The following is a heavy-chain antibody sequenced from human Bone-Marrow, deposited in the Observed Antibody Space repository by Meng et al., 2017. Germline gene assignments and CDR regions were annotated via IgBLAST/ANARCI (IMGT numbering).Heavy chain of an antibody. CDR3: ARVLNYYVNKGFDY. Sequence: GSLRLSCTVSGYSISSGYYWGWIRQPPGKGLEWIGSIYHSGSTYYNPSLKSRVTISVDTSKNQFSLKLSSVTAADTAVYYCARVLNYYVNKGFDYWGQGTLVTVSS. D-gene: IGHD3-10*02. J-gene: IGHJ4*02. CDR1: GYSISSGYY. V-gene: IGHV4-38-2*02. CDR2: IYHSGST.